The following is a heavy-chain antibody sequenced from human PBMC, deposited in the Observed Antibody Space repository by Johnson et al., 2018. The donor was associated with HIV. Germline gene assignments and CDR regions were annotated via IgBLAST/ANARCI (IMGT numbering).Heavy chain of an antibody. CDR2: ISFAGVKT. CDR3: AKERRAPRAFDI. V-gene: IGHV3-30*18. J-gene: IGHJ3*02. Sequence: QMQLVESGGGVVQPGRSLRLSCAASGFSFSSYGMAWVRQAPGKGLEWVTVISFAGVKTYYADSVKGRFTISRDNSKGTLYLQMNSLRPEDTAVYYCAKERRAPRAFDIWGQGTMLTVSS. CDR1: GFSFSSYG.